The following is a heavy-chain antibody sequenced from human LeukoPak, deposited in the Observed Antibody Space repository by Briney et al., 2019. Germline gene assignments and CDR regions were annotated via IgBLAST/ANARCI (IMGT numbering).Heavy chain of an antibody. CDR2: IYYSGST. Sequence: PSETLSLTCTVSGGSISSGDYYWSWIRQPPGKGLEWSGYIYYSGSTYYNPSLKSRVTISVDKSKTQFSLKLSSVTAADTAVYYCARDRSYGEANAFDIWGQGTMVTVSS. CDR1: GGSISSGDYY. J-gene: IGHJ3*02. D-gene: IGHD4-17*01. CDR3: ARDRSYGEANAFDI. V-gene: IGHV4-30-4*01.